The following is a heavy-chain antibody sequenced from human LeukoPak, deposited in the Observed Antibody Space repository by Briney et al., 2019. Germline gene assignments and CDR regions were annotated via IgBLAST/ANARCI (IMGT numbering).Heavy chain of an antibody. J-gene: IGHJ4*02. CDR2: IYHSGST. V-gene: IGHV4-30-2*02. Sequence: PSETLSLTCAVSGVSISSGGYSWSWIRQPPGKGLEWIGYIYHSGSTYYNPSLKSRVTISVDTSKNQFSLKLSSVTAADTAVYYCARNDGYNYGLFDYWGQGTLVTVSS. CDR3: ARNDGYNYGLFDY. CDR1: GVSISSGGYS. D-gene: IGHD5-24*01.